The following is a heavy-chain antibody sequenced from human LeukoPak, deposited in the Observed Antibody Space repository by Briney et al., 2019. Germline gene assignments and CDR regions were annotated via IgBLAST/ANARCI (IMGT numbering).Heavy chain of an antibody. Sequence: SETLSLTCAVYGGSLSGYYWSWIRQPPGKGLEWIGEINHSGSTNYNPSLKSRVTISVDTSKNQFSLKLSSVTAADTAVYYCASVGSYPSDYWGQGTLVTVSS. D-gene: IGHD1-26*01. CDR2: INHSGST. J-gene: IGHJ4*02. CDR1: GGSLSGYY. V-gene: IGHV4-34*01. CDR3: ASVGSYPSDY.